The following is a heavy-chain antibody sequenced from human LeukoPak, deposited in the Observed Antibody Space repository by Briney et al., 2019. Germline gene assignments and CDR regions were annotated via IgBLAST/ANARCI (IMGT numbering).Heavy chain of an antibody. CDR1: GGSISSHY. J-gene: IGHJ4*02. CDR2: IYYSGTT. CDR3: ARADIVATVYDY. V-gene: IGHV4-59*11. D-gene: IGHD5-12*01. Sequence: SETLSLTCTVSGGSISSHYWSWIRQPPGKGLEWIGYIYYSGTTNYNPSPKSRVTISVDRSKNQFSLKLSSVTAADTAVYYCARADIVATVYDYWGQGTLVTVSS.